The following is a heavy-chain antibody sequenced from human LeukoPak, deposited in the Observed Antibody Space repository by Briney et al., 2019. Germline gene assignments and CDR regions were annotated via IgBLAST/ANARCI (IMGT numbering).Heavy chain of an antibody. CDR3: ARRRAGYCSSTSCQGFDP. CDR1: GGTFSSYA. Sequence: ASVKVSCKASGGTFSSYAISWVRQAPGQGLEWMGGIIPIFGTANYAQKFQGRVTITADKSTSTAYMELSSLRSEGTAVYYCARRRAGYCSSTSCQGFDPWGQGTLVTVSS. V-gene: IGHV1-69*06. CDR2: IIPIFGTA. D-gene: IGHD2-2*01. J-gene: IGHJ5*02.